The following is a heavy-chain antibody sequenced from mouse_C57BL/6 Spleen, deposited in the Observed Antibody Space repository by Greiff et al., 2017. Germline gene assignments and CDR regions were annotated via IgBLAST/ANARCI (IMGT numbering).Heavy chain of an antibody. V-gene: IGHV1-63*01. CDR3: ARGKVITTVVAKYFDV. J-gene: IGHJ1*03. Sequence: QVQLQQSGAELVRPGTSVKMSCKASGYTFTNYWIGWAKQRPGHGLEWIGDIYPGGGYTNYNEKFKGKATLTADKSSSTAYMQFSSLTSEDSAIYYCARGKVITTVVAKYFDVWGTGTTVTVSS. CDR2: IYPGGGYT. D-gene: IGHD1-1*01. CDR1: GYTFTNYW.